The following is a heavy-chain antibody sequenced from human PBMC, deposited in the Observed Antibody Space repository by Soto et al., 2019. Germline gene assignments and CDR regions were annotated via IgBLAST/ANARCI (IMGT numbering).Heavy chain of an antibody. D-gene: IGHD3-3*01. J-gene: IGHJ4*02. Sequence: EVQLVESGGGLVKPGGSLRLYCAASGFNFSSYTMNWVRQAPGKGLEWVSSISSRVNYIYYADSVKGRFTISRDNAKNSLYLQMNSLRAEDTAVYYCASAGTYDFWSGPSIWGQGTLVTVSS. V-gene: IGHV3-21*01. CDR2: ISSRVNYI. CDR3: ASAGTYDFWSGPSI. CDR1: GFNFSSYT.